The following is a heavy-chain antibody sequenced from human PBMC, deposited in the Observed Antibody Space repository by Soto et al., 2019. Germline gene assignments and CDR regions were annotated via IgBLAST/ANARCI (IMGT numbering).Heavy chain of an antibody. CDR1: GYSLTDYY. CDR3: ARLGTNGTYYDAFDI. Sequence: QVQLVQSGAEVKKPGASVKVSCKASGYSLTDYYMHWVRQSPGQGLEWMGWINPNSGVTKYVQKFQDWVTMTRDTSISTAYLELTGLKSDDTAVYYCARLGTNGTYYDAFDIWGQWTMVTVSS. CDR2: INPNSGVT. J-gene: IGHJ3*02. D-gene: IGHD1-26*01. V-gene: IGHV1-2*04.